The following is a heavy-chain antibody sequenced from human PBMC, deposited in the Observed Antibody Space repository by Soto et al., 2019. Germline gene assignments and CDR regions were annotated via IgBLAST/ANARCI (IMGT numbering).Heavy chain of an antibody. CDR2: IKQDGSEK. CDR3: ARDSRLLWFGEAFDY. J-gene: IGHJ4*02. V-gene: IGHV3-7*01. Sequence: EVQLVESGGGLVQPGGSLRLSCAASGFTFSSYWMSWVRQAPGKGLEWVANIKQDGSEKYYVDSVKGRFTISRDNAKNSLYLQMNSLRAEDTAVYYCARDSRLLWFGEAFDYWGQGTLVTVSS. CDR1: GFTFSSYW. D-gene: IGHD3-10*01.